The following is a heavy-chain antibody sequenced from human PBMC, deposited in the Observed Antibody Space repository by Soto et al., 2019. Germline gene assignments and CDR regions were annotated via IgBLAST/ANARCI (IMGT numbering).Heavy chain of an antibody. D-gene: IGHD2-2*01. CDR1: GYTFTSYG. V-gene: IGHV1-18*01. J-gene: IGHJ6*02. Sequence: GASVKVSCKASGYTFTSYGISWVRQAPGQGLEWMGWISAYTGNTGYAQKFQGRVTMTRDTSISTAYMELSSLRSEDTAMYYCARGLYCISGSCDAPYYFFGLDVWGQGTTVTVSS. CDR3: ARGLYCISGSCDAPYYFFGLDV. CDR2: ISAYTGNT.